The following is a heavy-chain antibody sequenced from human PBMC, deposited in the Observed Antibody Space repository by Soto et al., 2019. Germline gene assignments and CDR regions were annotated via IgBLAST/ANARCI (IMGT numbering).Heavy chain of an antibody. CDR1: GYTFTSYD. CDR2: MNPNSGNT. D-gene: IGHD2-15*01. Sequence: QVQLVQSGAEVKKPGASVKVSCKASGYTFTSYDINWVRQATGQGLEWMGWMNPNSGNTGYAQKFQGRVTMNRNTSISTAYMELSSLRSEDTAVYYCARLVVAATPRYSYYYMDVWGKGTTVTVSS. J-gene: IGHJ6*03. CDR3: ARLVVAATPRYSYYYMDV. V-gene: IGHV1-8*01.